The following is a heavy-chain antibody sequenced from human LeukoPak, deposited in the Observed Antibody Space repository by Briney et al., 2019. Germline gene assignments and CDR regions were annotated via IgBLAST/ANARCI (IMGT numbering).Heavy chain of an antibody. V-gene: IGHV3-23*01. CDR1: GFIFSSSV. J-gene: IGHJ4*02. Sequence: GGSLRLSCAASGFIFSSSVMSWVRQAPGKGLEGVSAINSRSGTTYSESVKGRFTISRDNSKNTLYLQMNTLRVEDTAVYHCAKGSPGAGSYRPFDYWGQGTLVTVSS. D-gene: IGHD3-10*01. CDR2: INSRSGTT. CDR3: AKGSPGAGSYRPFDY.